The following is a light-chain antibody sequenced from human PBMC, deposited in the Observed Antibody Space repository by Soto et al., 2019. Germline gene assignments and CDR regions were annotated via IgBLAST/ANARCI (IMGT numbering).Light chain of an antibody. V-gene: IGKV3-15*01. J-gene: IGKJ1*01. Sequence: ETAMAQSPATLSLSPGEKATLSCRASQSVSSNLAWYQQKPGQAPRLLIYGASTRATGIAARFSGSGSGTEFTLPISSLQSEDFAIYYCQQYNNWPRTFGQGTKVEIK. CDR1: QSVSSN. CDR3: QQYNNWPRT. CDR2: GAS.